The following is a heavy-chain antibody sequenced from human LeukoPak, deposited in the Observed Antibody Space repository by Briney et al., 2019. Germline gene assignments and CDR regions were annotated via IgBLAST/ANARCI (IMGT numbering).Heavy chain of an antibody. CDR3: ARGRNCLGGSRGGDYFDY. CDR1: GGSFSGYY. J-gene: IGHJ4*02. V-gene: IGHV4-34*01. CDR2: INHSGST. Sequence: SETLSLTCAVYGGSFSGYYWSWIRQPPGKGLEWIGEINHSGSTNYNPSLKSRVTISVDTSKNQFSLKLSSVTAADTAVYYCARGRNCLGGSRGGDYFDYWGQGTLVTVSS. D-gene: IGHD3-16*01.